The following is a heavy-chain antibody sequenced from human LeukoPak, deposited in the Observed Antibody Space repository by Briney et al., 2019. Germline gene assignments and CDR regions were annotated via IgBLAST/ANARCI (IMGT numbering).Heavy chain of an antibody. Sequence: SETLSLTGSVSSGSVSSYYWSWIRQPPGKGLEGVGYIDYGGSTNYNPSLTSRVTISVDTSKIQFSLKPSSVTAADTAVYYCARVFGYSSSWYLGLDWYFDLWGRGTLVTVSS. CDR3: ARVFGYSSSWYLGLDWYFDL. D-gene: IGHD6-13*01. CDR2: IDYGGST. V-gene: IGHV4-59*02. CDR1: SGSVSSYY. J-gene: IGHJ2*01.